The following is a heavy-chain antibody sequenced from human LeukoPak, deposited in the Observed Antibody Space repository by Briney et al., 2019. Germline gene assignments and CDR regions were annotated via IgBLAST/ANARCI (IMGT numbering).Heavy chain of an antibody. J-gene: IGHJ4*02. CDR1: GDSVSSGSFY. V-gene: IGHV4-61*01. Sequence: SETLSLTCTVSGDSVSSGSFYWNWIRQPPGKGPEWIGCIYNSGSTNFNPSLKSRITISVDMSKNQFSLKLSSVTSADTAVYYCARLPRYGDSFFDYWGQGTLDTVSA. CDR2: IYNSGST. CDR3: ARLPRYGDSFFDY. D-gene: IGHD3-10*01.